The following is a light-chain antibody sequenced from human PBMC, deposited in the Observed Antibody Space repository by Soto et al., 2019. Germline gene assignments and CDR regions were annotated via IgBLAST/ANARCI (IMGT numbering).Light chain of an antibody. Sequence: QSALTQPASVSGSPGQSITISCTGTSSDIGGHNHVSWYQQHPGKTPKLMIYDVTKRPSGVSNRFSGSKSGNTASLSISGRQAEDEDDYYCSSYTSTSIWVFGGGTKLTVL. CDR2: DVT. V-gene: IGLV2-14*03. CDR3: SSYTSTSIWV. J-gene: IGLJ3*02. CDR1: SSDIGGHNH.